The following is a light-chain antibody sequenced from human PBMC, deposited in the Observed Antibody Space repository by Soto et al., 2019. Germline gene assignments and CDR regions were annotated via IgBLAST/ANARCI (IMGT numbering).Light chain of an antibody. CDR1: QSVSRSY. CDR2: GAS. CDR3: QQYDTSPLT. V-gene: IGKV3-20*01. J-gene: IGKJ1*01. Sequence: EIVLTQSPGTLSLSPGERATLSCRASQSVSRSYLAWYQQKPGQAPRLLIYGASSRATGIPDRFSGSGSGTDFTLTISTLEPGDFAVYYCQQYDTSPLTFGQGTKVDIK.